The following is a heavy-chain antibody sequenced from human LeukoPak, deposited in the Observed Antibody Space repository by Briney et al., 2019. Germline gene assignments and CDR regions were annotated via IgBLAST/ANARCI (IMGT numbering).Heavy chain of an antibody. D-gene: IGHD4-23*01. CDR2: INSDGSST. CDR3: TREIGHDGISWGSDY. Sequence: GGSLRLSCAASGFTFSSHWMHWVRQVPGKGLVWVSYINSDGSSTNYADSVKGRFTISRDNAKNTVYLQMNSLRAEDTAMYYCTREIGHDGISWGSDYWGQGTLVTVSS. CDR1: GFTFSSHW. J-gene: IGHJ4*02. V-gene: IGHV3-74*01.